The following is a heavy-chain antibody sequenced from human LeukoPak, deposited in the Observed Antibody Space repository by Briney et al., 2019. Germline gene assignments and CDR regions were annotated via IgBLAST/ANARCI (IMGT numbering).Heavy chain of an antibody. D-gene: IGHD3-22*01. Sequence: PSETLSLTCAVYGGSFSGYYWSWIRQPPGKGLEWIGEINHSGSTNYNPSLKSRVTISVDTSKNQFSLKLSSVTAADTAVYYCARTGLFLVDYWGQGTLVTVSS. CDR3: ARTGLFLVDY. CDR1: GGSFSGYY. V-gene: IGHV4-34*01. J-gene: IGHJ4*02. CDR2: INHSGST.